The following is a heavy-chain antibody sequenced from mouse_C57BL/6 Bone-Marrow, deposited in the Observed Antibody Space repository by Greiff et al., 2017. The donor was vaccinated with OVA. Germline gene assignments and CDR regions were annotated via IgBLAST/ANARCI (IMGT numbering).Heavy chain of an antibody. Sequence: QVQLQQSGAELVKPGASVKMSCKASGYTFTSYWITWVKQRPGQGLEWIGDLYPGSGSTNYNEKFKSKATLTVDTSSSTAYMQLSSLTSEDSAVYYCARDYYGSSYEYFDVWGTGTTVTVSS. J-gene: IGHJ1*03. D-gene: IGHD1-1*01. CDR2: LYPGSGST. V-gene: IGHV1-55*01. CDR3: ARDYYGSSYEYFDV. CDR1: GYTFTSYW.